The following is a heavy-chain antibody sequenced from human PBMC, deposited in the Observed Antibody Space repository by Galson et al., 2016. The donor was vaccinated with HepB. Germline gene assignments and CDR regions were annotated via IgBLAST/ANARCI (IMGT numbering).Heavy chain of an antibody. CDR3: VYDSSGYYSFHY. D-gene: IGHD3-22*01. J-gene: IGHJ4*02. Sequence: SLRLSCAVSGLTSSDAWLAWVRQAPGKGLEFVGRIRGGGGGTDYAAFAKGRFSISRDDPKHMLFLQINSVKTEDTAVYFCVYDSSGYYSFHYWGQGALVTVSS. CDR1: GLTSSDAW. CDR2: IRGGGGGT. V-gene: IGHV3-15*05.